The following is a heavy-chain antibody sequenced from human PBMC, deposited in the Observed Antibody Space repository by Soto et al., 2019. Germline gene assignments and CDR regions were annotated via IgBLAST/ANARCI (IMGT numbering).Heavy chain of an antibody. V-gene: IGHV4-30-2*01. CDR3: ARDGEGSGAEY. CDR2: ISHSGST. D-gene: IGHD3-10*01. Sequence: QLQLQESSSGLVKPSQTLSLTCAVSGGSISSGAYSWNWIRQPPGKGLEWIGYISHSGSTYYNPSLMGRGTLSVDTSKNQFSLKLSSVTAADTAVYFCARDGEGSGAEYWGQGTLVTVSS. J-gene: IGHJ4*02. CDR1: GGSISSGAYS.